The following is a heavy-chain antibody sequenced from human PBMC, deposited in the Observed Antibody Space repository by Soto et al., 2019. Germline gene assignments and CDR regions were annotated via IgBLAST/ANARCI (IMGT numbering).Heavy chain of an antibody. D-gene: IGHD1-26*01. CDR2: INHSGST. CDR1: GGSFSGYY. CDR3: ASILGSSPYYYYGMDV. Sequence: PSETLSLTCAVYGGSFSGYYWSWIRQPPGKGLEWIGEINHSGSTNYNPSLKSRVTISVDTSKNQFSLKLSSVTAADTAVYYCASILGSSPYYYYGMDVWGQGTTVTVSS. V-gene: IGHV4-34*01. J-gene: IGHJ6*02.